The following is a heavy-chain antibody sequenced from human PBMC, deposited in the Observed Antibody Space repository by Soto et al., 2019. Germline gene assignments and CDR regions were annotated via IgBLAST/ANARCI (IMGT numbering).Heavy chain of an antibody. CDR2: INLNSGGT. V-gene: IGHV1-2*02. CDR1: GYSFTGYF. D-gene: IGHD5-18*01. CDR3: ARGGDTAMVYHGMDV. Sequence: ASVKVSCKASGYSFTGYFTQWVRQAPGQGLEWMGWINLNSGGTNYAQKFQGRVAMTRDTSISTAYMELSRLRSDDTAVYYCARGGDTAMVYHGMDVWGQGTTVTVSS. J-gene: IGHJ6*02.